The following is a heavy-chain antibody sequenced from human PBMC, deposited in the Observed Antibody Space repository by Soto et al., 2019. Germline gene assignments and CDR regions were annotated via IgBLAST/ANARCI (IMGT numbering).Heavy chain of an antibody. D-gene: IGHD3-16*01. J-gene: IGHJ5*02. CDR1: GLPFSGYA. Sequence: QGQLMESGGGVVLPGKSLRLSCSASGLPFSGYAMHWFRQAPGTGLEWVASISHTATETFYADSVKGRFTISRDDSKKMVFLQMNNLGPADTAVYHCARVGYGVSLGQGFDPWGQGTLVTVSS. CDR2: ISHTATET. CDR3: ARVGYGVSLGQGFDP. V-gene: IGHV3-30-3*01.